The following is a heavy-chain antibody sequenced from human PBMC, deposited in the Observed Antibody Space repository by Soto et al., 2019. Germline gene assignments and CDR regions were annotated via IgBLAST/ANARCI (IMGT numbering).Heavy chain of an antibody. Sequence: ASVKVSCEASGYTFTGYYMHWVRQAPGQGLEWMGWINPNSGGTNYAQKFQGWVTMTRDTSISTAYMELSRLRSDDTAVYYCARDLGITGTTPYYYGMDVWGQGTTVTVSS. CDR3: ARDLGITGTTPYYYGMDV. V-gene: IGHV1-2*04. D-gene: IGHD1-20*01. CDR1: GYTFTGYY. J-gene: IGHJ6*02. CDR2: INPNSGGT.